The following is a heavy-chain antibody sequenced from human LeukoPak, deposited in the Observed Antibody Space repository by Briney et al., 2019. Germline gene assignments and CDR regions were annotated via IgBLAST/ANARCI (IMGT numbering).Heavy chain of an antibody. Sequence: PGGSLRLSCAASGFTVSSNYMSWVRQAPGKGLEWVSVIYSGGSTYYADSVKGRFTISRDNSKNTLYLQMNSLRAEDTAVYYCATSEASGSYAGAFDIWGQGTMVTVSS. V-gene: IGHV3-53*01. CDR2: IYSGGST. D-gene: IGHD1-26*01. J-gene: IGHJ3*02. CDR3: ATSEASGSYAGAFDI. CDR1: GFTVSSNY.